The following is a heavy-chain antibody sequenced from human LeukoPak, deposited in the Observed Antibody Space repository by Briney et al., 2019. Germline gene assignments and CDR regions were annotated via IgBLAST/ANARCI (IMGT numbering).Heavy chain of an antibody. V-gene: IGHV3-9*01. CDR1: GFTFDEYA. CDR2: ISWNSGSI. CDR3: ARIGHDLYQTLDF. Sequence: PGRFLRLSCAASGFTFDEYAMHWVRQAPGKGLEWVSAISWNSGSIGYADSVKGRFTISRDNAKSSIYLQMNSLRAEDTAIYYCARIGHDLYQTLDFWGNGNLITVSS. J-gene: IGHJ4*01. D-gene: IGHD2-2*01.